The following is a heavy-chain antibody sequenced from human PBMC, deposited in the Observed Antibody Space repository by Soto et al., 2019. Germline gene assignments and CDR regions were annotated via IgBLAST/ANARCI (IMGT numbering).Heavy chain of an antibody. Sequence: QVQLVQSGAEVKKRGSSVKVSCKASGGTFSSYTISWVRQAPGQGLEWMGRIIPILGIANYAQKFQGRVTITADKSTSTAYMELSSLRSEDTAVYYCASGDGYNYRIAYWGQGTLVTVSS. D-gene: IGHD5-12*01. V-gene: IGHV1-69*02. CDR2: IIPILGIA. CDR3: ASGDGYNYRIAY. J-gene: IGHJ4*02. CDR1: GGTFSSYT.